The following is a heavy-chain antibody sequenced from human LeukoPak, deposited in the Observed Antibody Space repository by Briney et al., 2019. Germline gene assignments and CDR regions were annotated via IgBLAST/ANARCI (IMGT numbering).Heavy chain of an antibody. CDR1: GGSISSNY. D-gene: IGHD2-15*01. Sequence: SETLSLTCTVSGGSISSNYWSWIRQPPGRGLEWVAYIFHTGSANYNPSLKSRITISVDTSKNQISLKVRSVTAADTAVYYCATYGGNAGAHYFGYWGQGTLVAVSS. J-gene: IGHJ4*02. CDR3: ATYGGNAGAHYFGY. V-gene: IGHV4-59*08. CDR2: IFHTGSA.